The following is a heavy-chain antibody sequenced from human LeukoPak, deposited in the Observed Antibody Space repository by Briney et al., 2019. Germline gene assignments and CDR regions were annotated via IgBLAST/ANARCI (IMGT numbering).Heavy chain of an antibody. D-gene: IGHD1-1*01. CDR3: AKVLEPIYYYFDY. J-gene: IGHJ4*02. CDR2: IYYSGST. CDR1: GGSINSGDYY. Sequence: SQTLSLTCTVSGGSINSGDYYWSWIRQPPGKGLEWIGYIYYSGSTYYNPSLKSRVTISADTSKNQFSLKLRSVTAADTAVYYCAKVLEPIYYYFDYWGQGTLVTVSS. V-gene: IGHV4-30-4*08.